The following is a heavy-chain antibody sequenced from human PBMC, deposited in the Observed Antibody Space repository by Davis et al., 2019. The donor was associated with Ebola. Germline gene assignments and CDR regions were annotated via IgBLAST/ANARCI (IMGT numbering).Heavy chain of an antibody. V-gene: IGHV3-23*01. CDR1: GFTFRNHA. CDR3: ARGYCTGGVCYDGPDY. CDR2: ISDSGETT. Sequence: GGSLRLSCAASGFTFRNHAMSWVRQAPGKGLAWVSSISDSGETTRYADSVKGRFTISRDNSKNTLYLQMNSLRAEDTAVYYCARGYCTGGVCYDGPDYWGQGTLVTVSS. J-gene: IGHJ4*02. D-gene: IGHD2-8*02.